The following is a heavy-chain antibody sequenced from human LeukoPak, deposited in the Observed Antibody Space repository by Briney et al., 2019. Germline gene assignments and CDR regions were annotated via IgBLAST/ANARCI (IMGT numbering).Heavy chain of an antibody. CDR3: ARGRDPY. D-gene: IGHD5-24*01. Sequence: SETLSLTCTVSGASISSYYWSWIRQPPGKGLEWIGYIYYSGSTNYNPSLKRRVTISVDTSKNQFSLKLNSVTAADTAMYYCARGRDPYWGQGTLVTVSS. J-gene: IGHJ4*02. CDR2: IYYSGST. V-gene: IGHV4-59*12. CDR1: GASISSYY.